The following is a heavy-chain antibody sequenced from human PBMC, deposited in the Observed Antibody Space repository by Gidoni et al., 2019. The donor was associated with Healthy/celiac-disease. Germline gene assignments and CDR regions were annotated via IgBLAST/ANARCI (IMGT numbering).Heavy chain of an antibody. CDR1: GGSFSGYY. CDR3: ARGTRQLLWSLGGRGHSGYYGMDV. Sequence: QVQLQQWGAGLLKPSETLSLTCDVYGGSFSGYYWSWIRQPPGKGLEWIGEINHSGSTNYNPSLKSRVTISVDTSKNQFSLKLSSVTAADTAVYYCARGTRQLLWSLGGRGHSGYYGMDVWGQGTTVTVSS. J-gene: IGHJ6*02. D-gene: IGHD2-2*01. V-gene: IGHV4-34*01. CDR2: INHSGST.